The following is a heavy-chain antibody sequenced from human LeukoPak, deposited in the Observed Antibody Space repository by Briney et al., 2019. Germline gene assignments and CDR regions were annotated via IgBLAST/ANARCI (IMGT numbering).Heavy chain of an antibody. CDR2: IKEDGSET. D-gene: IGHD5-24*01. J-gene: IGHJ4*02. CDR3: ARETPRRGETRDGYR. V-gene: IGHV3-7*01. Sequence: GGSLRLSCAASGFTFWMNWVRQVPGKGLECLTNIKEDGSETYYADSVKGRFTISRDNPKNLLFLQINSLRVEDTAVYYCARETPRRGETRDGYRWGQGTLVTVSS. CDR1: GFTFW.